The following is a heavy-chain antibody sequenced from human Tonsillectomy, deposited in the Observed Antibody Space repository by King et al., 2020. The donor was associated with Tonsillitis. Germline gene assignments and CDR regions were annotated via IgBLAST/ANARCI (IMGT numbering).Heavy chain of an antibody. CDR3: ARGSYDRNFDY. V-gene: IGHV3-7*01. Sequence: QLVQSGGGLVQPGGSLRLSCAVSGFTFSRSWMSWVRQAPGKGLEWVANIKQDGGEKNYVDSVKGRFTISRDNAKNSLYLHMNNLRAEDTAVYYCARGSYDRNFDYWGQGSLVTVSS. D-gene: IGHD3-22*01. CDR1: GFTFSRSW. J-gene: IGHJ4*02. CDR2: IKQDGGEK.